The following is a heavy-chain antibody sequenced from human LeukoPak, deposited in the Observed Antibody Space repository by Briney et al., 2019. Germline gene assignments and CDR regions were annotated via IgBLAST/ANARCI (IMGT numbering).Heavy chain of an antibody. J-gene: IGHJ4*02. CDR3: ARTVSDYGTEYYFDY. Sequence: GGSLRLSCVASGFSFSGYAVSWVRQAPGKGQEWVSVISGSGGDIYYADSVKGRFTISRDNSKSTLYLQLNNLRAEDTALYYRARTVSDYGTEYYFDYWGQGALVTVSS. CDR2: ISGSGGDI. D-gene: IGHD4-17*01. CDR1: GFSFSGYA. V-gene: IGHV3-23*01.